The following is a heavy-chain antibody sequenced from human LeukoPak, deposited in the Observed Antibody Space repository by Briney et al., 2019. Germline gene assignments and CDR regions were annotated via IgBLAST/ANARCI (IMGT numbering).Heavy chain of an antibody. CDR2: INPNSGGT. V-gene: IGHV1-2*02. CDR3: ARDSSGWYGWFDP. Sequence: ASVKVSCKASGYTFTGYYMHWVRQAPGQGLEWMGWINPNSGGTNYAQKFQGRVTMTRDTSISTAYMELSRMGSDDTAVYYCARDSSGWYGWFDPWGQGTLVTVSS. D-gene: IGHD6-19*01. J-gene: IGHJ5*02. CDR1: GYTFTGYY.